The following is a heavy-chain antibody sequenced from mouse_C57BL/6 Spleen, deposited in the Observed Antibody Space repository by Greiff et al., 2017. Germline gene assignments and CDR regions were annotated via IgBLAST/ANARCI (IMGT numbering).Heavy chain of an antibody. CDR2: IWRGGST. CDR1: GFSLTSSG. CDR3: ARNDDYLYYFDC. D-gene: IGHD2-4*01. V-gene: IGHV2-2*01. Sequence: QVQLQQSGPGLVQPSQSLSITCTVSGFSLTSSGVHWVRQSPGKGLEWLGVIWRGGSTDNNAAFISSPSIIKDNSQSQVFFKMNSLQADDTAIYYCARNDDYLYYFDCWGQGTTLTVSS. J-gene: IGHJ2*01.